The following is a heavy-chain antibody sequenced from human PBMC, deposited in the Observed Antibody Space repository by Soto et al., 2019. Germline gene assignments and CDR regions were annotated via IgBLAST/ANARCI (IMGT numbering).Heavy chain of an antibody. J-gene: IGHJ4*02. V-gene: IGHV3-53*01. CDR2: FESGGSI. D-gene: IGHD2-21*02. CDR1: GFSVRTNY. CDR3: ARAGVTPDFFDY. Sequence: LRLSCAASGFSVRTNYMSWVRQSPGKGLEWVSVFESGGSIYYADSVKGRFIISRDYAKNTVYLQMNSLRAEDTAVYYCARAGVTPDFFDYWGQGTLVTVSS.